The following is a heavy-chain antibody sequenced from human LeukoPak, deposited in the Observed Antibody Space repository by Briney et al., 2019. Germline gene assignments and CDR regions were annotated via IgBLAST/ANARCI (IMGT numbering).Heavy chain of an antibody. V-gene: IGHV4-34*01. J-gene: IGHJ4*02. D-gene: IGHD4-17*01. CDR1: GGSFSGYY. CDR2: INHSGST. Sequence: SETLSLTCAVYGGSFSGYYWSWIRQPPGKGLEWIGQINHSGSTNYNPSLKSRVTISVDTSKNQFSLKLSSVTAADTAVYYCARGLDYGDYGAETVGYYFDYWGRGTLVTVSS. CDR3: ARGLDYGDYGAETVGYYFDY.